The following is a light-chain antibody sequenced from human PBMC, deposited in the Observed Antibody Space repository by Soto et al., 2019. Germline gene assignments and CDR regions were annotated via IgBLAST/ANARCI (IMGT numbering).Light chain of an antibody. CDR1: QLFLFSSNNKNY. J-gene: IGKJ5*01. CDR3: QQYHSTPIT. Sequence: DIVMTQSPDSLSVALGERATINFNSSQLFLFSSNNKNYLAWYQQKLGQPPKLLIYWASTRESGVPDRFSGSGSGTDFTLTISSLQAEDVAVYYCQQYHSTPITFGQGTRLEI. CDR2: WAS. V-gene: IGKV4-1*01.